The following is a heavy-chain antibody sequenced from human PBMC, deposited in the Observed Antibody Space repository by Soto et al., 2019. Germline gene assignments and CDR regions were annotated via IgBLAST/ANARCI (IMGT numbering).Heavy chain of an antibody. J-gene: IGHJ4*02. CDR3: ARGDWSLFDY. CDR1: GYTCTSYA. V-gene: IGHV1-3*01. Sequence: QVQLVQSGAERKKPGASVKVSCKASGYTCTSYAIHWVRQAPGQRLERMGWINAGNGNTKYSQKFQGRVTITRATSASTAYLELSSLKSEDTAVYFCARGDWSLFDYWGQGTLVTASS. CDR2: INAGNGNT. D-gene: IGHD3-9*01.